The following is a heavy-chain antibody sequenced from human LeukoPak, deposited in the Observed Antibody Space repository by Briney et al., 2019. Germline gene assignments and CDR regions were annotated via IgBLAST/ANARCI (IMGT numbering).Heavy chain of an antibody. CDR1: GVSFSGYY. CDR3: ARGQGYYDFWSGYYHDAFDI. D-gene: IGHD3-3*01. V-gene: IGHV4-34*01. CDR2: INHSGST. Sequence: SETLSLTCAVYGVSFSGYYWSWIRHPPGKGLEWIGEINHSGSTNYNPSLKSRVTISVDTSKNQFSLKLSSVTAADTAVYYCARGQGYYDFWSGYYHDAFDIWGQGTMVTVSS. J-gene: IGHJ3*02.